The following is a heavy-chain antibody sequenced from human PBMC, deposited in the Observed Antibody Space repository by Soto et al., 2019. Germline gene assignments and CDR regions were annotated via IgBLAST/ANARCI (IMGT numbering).Heavy chain of an antibody. CDR2: ISYDGSNK. D-gene: IGHD5-12*01. CDR1: GFTFSSYG. Sequence: QVQLVESGGGVVQPGRSLRLSCAASGFTFSSYGMHWVRQAPGKGLEWVAVISYDGSNKYYADSVKGRFTISRDNSKNTLDLQMNSLRAEETAVYYCAKDVDSGYDPNWFDPWGQGTLVTVSS. V-gene: IGHV3-30*18. J-gene: IGHJ5*02. CDR3: AKDVDSGYDPNWFDP.